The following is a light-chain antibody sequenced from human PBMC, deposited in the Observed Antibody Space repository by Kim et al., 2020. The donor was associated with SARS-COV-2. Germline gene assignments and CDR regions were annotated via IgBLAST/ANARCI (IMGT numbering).Light chain of an antibody. J-gene: IGKJ1*01. CDR1: QSVSSN. CDR2: GAS. V-gene: IGKV3-15*01. CDR3: QQYNNWPQT. Sequence: LSPEERATRSCRASQSVSSNLAWYQQKPGQAPRLLIYGASTRATGIPARFSGSGSGTEFTLTISSLQSEDFAVYYCQQYNNWPQTFGQGTKVDIK.